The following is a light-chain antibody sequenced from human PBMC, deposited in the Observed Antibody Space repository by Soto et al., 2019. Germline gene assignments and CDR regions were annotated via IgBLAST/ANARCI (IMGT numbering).Light chain of an antibody. CDR2: GAS. CDR3: QQDNNWPFSLT. J-gene: IGKJ4*01. CDR1: QSVSSN. V-gene: IGKV3-15*01. Sequence: EIVMTQSPATLSVSPGERATLSCRASQSVSSNLAWYQQKPGQAPRRLIYGASTRATGIPARFSGSGSGTEFTLTISSLQSEDFAVYYCQQDNNWPFSLTFGGGTKVEIK.